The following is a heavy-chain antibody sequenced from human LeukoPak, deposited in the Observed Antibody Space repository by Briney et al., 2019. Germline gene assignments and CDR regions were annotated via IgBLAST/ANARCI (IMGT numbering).Heavy chain of an antibody. D-gene: IGHD4-23*01. CDR2: IKQDGSEV. CDR3: ARARNVVNVHWGFFDY. Sequence: GGSLRLSCAASGFTFDRSWMSWVRQAPGKGLEWVANIKQDGSEVYYVDSVEGRFTVSRDNARNSLYLQMNSLRTEDTAVYYCARARNVVNVHWGFFDYWGQGALVTVSS. CDR1: GFTFDRSW. V-gene: IGHV3-7*04. J-gene: IGHJ4*02.